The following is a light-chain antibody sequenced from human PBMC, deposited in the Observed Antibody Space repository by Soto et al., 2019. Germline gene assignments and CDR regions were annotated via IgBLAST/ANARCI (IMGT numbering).Light chain of an antibody. V-gene: IGLV2-8*01. CDR3: SSYAGSSSFVV. CDR2: EVN. J-gene: IGLJ2*01. CDR1: SSDLGGYNY. Sequence: QSALTQPPSASGSPGQSVTISCTGTSSDLGGYNYVSWYQQHPGKAPKLMIYEVNKRPSGVPDRFSGSKSGNTASLTVSGLQAEDEDDYYCSSYAGSSSFVVFGGGTKLTVL.